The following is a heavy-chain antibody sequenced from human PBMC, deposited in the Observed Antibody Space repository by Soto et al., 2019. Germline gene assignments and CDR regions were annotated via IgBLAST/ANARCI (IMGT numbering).Heavy chain of an antibody. D-gene: IGHD3-16*02. V-gene: IGHV1-18*01. Sequence: ASVKVSCKASGYTFTSYGISWVRQAPGQGLEWMGWISAYNGNTNYAQKLQGRVTMTTDTSTSTAYMELRSLRSDDTAVYYCASAEVYYDYVWGSYRLDYWGQGTLVTVSS. CDR3: ASAEVYYDYVWGSYRLDY. CDR2: ISAYNGNT. J-gene: IGHJ4*02. CDR1: GYTFTSYG.